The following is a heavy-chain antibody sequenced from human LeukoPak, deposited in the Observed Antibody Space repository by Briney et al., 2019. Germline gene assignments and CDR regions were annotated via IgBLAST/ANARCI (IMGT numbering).Heavy chain of an antibody. Sequence: GGSLRLSCAASGFTFSSDAMNWVRQAPGKGLEWVSVISDNGDRTYYADSVKGWFTISRDNYKSTLFLQMNSLRAEDTAVYYCVKGRLTVAGHFDFWGQGTLVTVSS. J-gene: IGHJ4*02. CDR3: VKGRLTVAGHFDF. CDR1: GFTFSSDA. D-gene: IGHD6-19*01. V-gene: IGHV3-23*01. CDR2: ISDNGDRT.